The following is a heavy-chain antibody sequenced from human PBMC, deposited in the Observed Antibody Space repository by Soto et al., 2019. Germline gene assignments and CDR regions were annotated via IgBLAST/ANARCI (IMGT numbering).Heavy chain of an antibody. CDR3: AKDRTPSTIAADY. V-gene: IGHV3-30*18. CDR1: GFTLSSYG. J-gene: IGHJ4*02. D-gene: IGHD6-25*01. Sequence: GGSLRLSCAASGFTLSSYGMHWVRQAPGKGLEWVAVISYDGSNKYYADSVKGRFTISRDNSKNTLYLQMNSLRAEDTAVYYCAKDRTPSTIAADYWGQGTLVTVSS. CDR2: ISYDGSNK.